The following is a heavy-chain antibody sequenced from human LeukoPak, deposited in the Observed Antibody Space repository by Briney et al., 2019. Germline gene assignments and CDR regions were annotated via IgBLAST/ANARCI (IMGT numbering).Heavy chain of an antibody. J-gene: IGHJ4*02. Sequence: GGSLRLSCAASGFTFSSYWMSWVRRAPGKGLEWVANIKQDGSEKYYVDSVKGRFTISRDNAKNSLYLQMNSLRAEDTAVYYCARRNWNDGGDYFDYWGQGTLVTVSS. V-gene: IGHV3-7*01. CDR1: GFTFSSYW. CDR3: ARRNWNDGGDYFDY. CDR2: IKQDGSEK. D-gene: IGHD1-1*01.